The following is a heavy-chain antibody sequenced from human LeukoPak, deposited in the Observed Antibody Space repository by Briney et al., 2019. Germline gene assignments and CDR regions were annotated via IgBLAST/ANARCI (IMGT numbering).Heavy chain of an antibody. CDR1: GSRLSTYA. V-gene: IGHV1-3*01. D-gene: IGHD4-17*01. CDR2: INVGNGNV. CDR3: ARGHMVTTWKDFDY. Sequence: ASVKVSCKASGSRLSTYAIHWVRLAPGQGLEWMGWINVGNGNVKYSQKFQGRVTITRDTSASTVYMELSRLRPEDTAIYYCARGHMVTTWKDFDYWGQGTLVALSS. J-gene: IGHJ4*02.